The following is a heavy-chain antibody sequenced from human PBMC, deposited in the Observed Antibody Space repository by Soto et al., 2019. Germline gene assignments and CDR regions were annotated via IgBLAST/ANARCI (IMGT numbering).Heavy chain of an antibody. CDR3: ARGPSNWYGYDS. J-gene: IGHJ4*02. CDR2: VNSDGSST. CDR1: GFTFTSYL. D-gene: IGHD1-20*01. V-gene: IGHV3-74*01. Sequence: GGSLRLSCAASGFTFTSYLMHWVRQAPGEGLVWVSRVNSDGSSTTYADSVRGRFTISRDNAKSTLYLQMDSLRAEDTAVYYCARGPSNWYGYDSWGQGILVTVS.